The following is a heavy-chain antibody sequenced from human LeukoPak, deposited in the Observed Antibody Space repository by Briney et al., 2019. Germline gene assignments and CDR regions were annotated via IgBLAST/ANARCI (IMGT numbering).Heavy chain of an antibody. Sequence: PGGSLRLSCAASGFTFSSSWMSWVRQAPGKGLEWVANIKEDGSVKYYVDSVKGRFTISRDNAKNSLYLQMNSLRADDTAVYYCARSSRAIDSWGQGTLVTVSS. V-gene: IGHV3-7*01. D-gene: IGHD2-2*01. CDR3: ARSSRAIDS. CDR1: GFTFSSSW. J-gene: IGHJ4*02. CDR2: IKEDGSVK.